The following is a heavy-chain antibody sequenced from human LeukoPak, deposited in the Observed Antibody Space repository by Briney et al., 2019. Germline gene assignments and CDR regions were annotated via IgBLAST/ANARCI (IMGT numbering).Heavy chain of an antibody. CDR3: ARGPRIAAAGTGLRWFDP. CDR2: INAGNGNT. CDR1: GYTFTSYA. D-gene: IGHD6-13*01. Sequence: GASVKASCKASGYTFTSYAMHWVRQAPGQRLEWMGWINAGNGNTKYSQKFQGRVTITRDTSASTAYMELSSLRSEDTAVYYCARGPRIAAAGTGLRWFDPWGQGTLVTVSS. V-gene: IGHV1-3*01. J-gene: IGHJ5*02.